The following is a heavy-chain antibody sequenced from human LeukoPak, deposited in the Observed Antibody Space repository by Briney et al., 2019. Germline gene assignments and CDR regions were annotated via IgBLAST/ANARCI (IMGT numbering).Heavy chain of an antibody. V-gene: IGHV4-39*07. D-gene: IGHD4-17*01. CDR1: GGSISSSSYY. Sequence: SETLSLTCTVSGGSISSSSYYWGWIRQPPGKGLEWIGSICYSRTTYNNPSLKSRVTISVDTSKNQFSLKLSSVTAADAAVYYCARGNGDYVEYFQHWGQGTLVTVSS. CDR3: ARGNGDYVEYFQH. CDR2: ICYSRTT. J-gene: IGHJ1*01.